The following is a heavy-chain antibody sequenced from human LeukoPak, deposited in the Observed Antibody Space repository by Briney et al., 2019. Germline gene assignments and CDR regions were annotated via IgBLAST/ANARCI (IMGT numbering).Heavy chain of an antibody. J-gene: IGHJ4*02. CDR3: ARDNFHASDY. V-gene: IGHV4-59*01. D-gene: IGHD3-3*01. CDR2: ISNSGIT. Sequence: PSETLSLTCFVSGVSISSYYWTWIRQPPGKGLEWIGFISNSGITDYNPALKGRVTISRDTSKNQFSLKLNSVTPADTAVYYCARDNFHASDYWGRGTLVT. CDR1: GVSISSYY.